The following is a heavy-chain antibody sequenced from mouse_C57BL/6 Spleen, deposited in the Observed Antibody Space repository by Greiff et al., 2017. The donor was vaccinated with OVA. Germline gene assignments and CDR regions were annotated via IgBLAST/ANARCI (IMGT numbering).Heavy chain of an antibody. V-gene: IGHV1-82*01. CDR3: AMDYTWFAY. J-gene: IGHJ3*01. D-gene: IGHD2-13*01. Sequence: VQLQQSGPELVKPGASVKISCKASGYAFSSSWMNWVKQRPGKGLEWIGRIYPGDGDTSYNGKFKGKATLTADKSSSTAYMQLSSLTSEDSAVYFCAMDYTWFAYWGQGTLVTVSA. CDR1: GYAFSSSW. CDR2: IYPGDGDT.